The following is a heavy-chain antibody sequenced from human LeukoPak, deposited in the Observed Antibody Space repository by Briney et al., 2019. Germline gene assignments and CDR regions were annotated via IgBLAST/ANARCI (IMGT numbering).Heavy chain of an antibody. CDR2: ISTSGSTI. CDR1: GFTFSSYE. Sequence: GGSLRLSCAASGFTFSSYEMNWVRQAPGKGLEWVSYISTSGSTIYYADSVKGRFTISRDNAKNSLYLQMNSLRAEDTAVYYCATKFTRDVFRYFVRGWAFDIWGQGTMVTVSS. V-gene: IGHV3-48*03. J-gene: IGHJ3*02. D-gene: IGHD3-9*01. CDR3: ATKFTRDVFRYFVRGWAFDI.